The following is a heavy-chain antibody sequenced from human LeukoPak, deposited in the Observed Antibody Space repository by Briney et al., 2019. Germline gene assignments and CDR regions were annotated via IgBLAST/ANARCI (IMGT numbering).Heavy chain of an antibody. J-gene: IGHJ3*02. CDR1: GFDFDYAW. Sequence: PGGSPRLSCAASGFDFDYAWMSWIRQAPGKGLEWVGHVKSKTHGEATDYAAPAKGKFTISRDDSKNTLYLQLNSLKTEDAAVYYCATGVGPTETLNAFDIWGQGTMVTVAS. V-gene: IGHV3-15*07. CDR3: ATGVGPTETLNAFDI. CDR2: VKSKTHGEAT. D-gene: IGHD1-26*01.